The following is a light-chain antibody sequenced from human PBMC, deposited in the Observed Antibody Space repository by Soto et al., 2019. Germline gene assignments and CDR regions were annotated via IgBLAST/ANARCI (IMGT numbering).Light chain of an antibody. V-gene: IGKV1-33*01. CDR3: QQSDNLPLT. J-gene: IGKJ4*01. Sequence: DTQMTQSPSSLSASVGDRVTITCQASQGIAKYLHWYQQKPGKAPQLLIYHASNLQTGVPSRFSGSGSGTDFTFTISSLQPEDIATYYCQQSDNLPLTFGGGTKVEI. CDR1: QGIAKY. CDR2: HAS.